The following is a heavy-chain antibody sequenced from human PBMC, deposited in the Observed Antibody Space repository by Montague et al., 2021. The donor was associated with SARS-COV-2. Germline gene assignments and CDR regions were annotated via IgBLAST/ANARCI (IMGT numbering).Heavy chain of an antibody. CDR3: ASAELDTAMGGNYCYYGMDV. CDR1: GGSISSYY. Sequence: SETLSLTCTVSGGSISSYYWSWIRQPPGKGLEWIGYIYYSGSTNYNPSLKSRVTISVDTSKNQFSLKLNSVTAADTAVYYCASAELDTAMGGNYCYYGMDVWGQGTVVTVSS. D-gene: IGHD5-18*01. J-gene: IGHJ6*02. CDR2: IYYSGST. V-gene: IGHV4-59*01.